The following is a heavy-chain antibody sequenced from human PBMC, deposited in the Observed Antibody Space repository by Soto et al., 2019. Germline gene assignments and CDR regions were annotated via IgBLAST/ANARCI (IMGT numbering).Heavy chain of an antibody. CDR3: ASAGGYSRTTPNTRAYDMDV. J-gene: IGHJ6*02. CDR2: ISSFSNYM. D-gene: IGHD6-13*01. V-gene: IGHV3-21*01. CDR1: GFTFNSYS. Sequence: EVQLVESGGGLVKPGGSLRLSCAVSGFTFNSYSMNWVRQAPGKGLEWVSSISSFSNYMYYTDSVKGRFTISRDNARNSLYLQMNRLRAEDTAVYYCASAGGYSRTTPNTRAYDMDVWGQGNTVTVSS.